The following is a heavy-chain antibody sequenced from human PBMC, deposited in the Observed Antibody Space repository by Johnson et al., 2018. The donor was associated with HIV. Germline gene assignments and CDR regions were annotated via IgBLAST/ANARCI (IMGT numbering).Heavy chain of an antibody. V-gene: IGHV3-30*02. J-gene: IGHJ3*02. CDR3: AKDCVGVWWSRAFDI. CDR1: GFTFSNYG. Sequence: QVQLVESGGGVVQPGRSLRLSCAASGFTFSNYGMHWVRQAPGKGLEWVAFIRYDGSNKYYADSVKGRFTISRDNSKNTLYLQMNSLRAEDTAVYYCAKDCVGVWWSRAFDIWGQGTMVTVSS. CDR2: IRYDGSNK. D-gene: IGHD2-21*01.